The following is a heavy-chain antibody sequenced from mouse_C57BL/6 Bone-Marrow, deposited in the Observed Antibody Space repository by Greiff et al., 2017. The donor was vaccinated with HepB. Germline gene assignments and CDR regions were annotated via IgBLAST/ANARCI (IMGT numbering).Heavy chain of an antibody. CDR1: GYSFTGYY. CDR3: ARKPFNYYYGSSPWYFDV. Sequence: VQLQQSGPELVKPGASVKISCKASGYSFTGYYMNWVKQSPEKSLEWIGEINPSTGGTTYNQKFKAKATLTVDKSSSTAYMQLKSLTSEDSAVYYCARKPFNYYYGSSPWYFDVWGTGTTVTVSS. CDR2: INPSTGGT. V-gene: IGHV1-42*01. J-gene: IGHJ1*03. D-gene: IGHD1-1*01.